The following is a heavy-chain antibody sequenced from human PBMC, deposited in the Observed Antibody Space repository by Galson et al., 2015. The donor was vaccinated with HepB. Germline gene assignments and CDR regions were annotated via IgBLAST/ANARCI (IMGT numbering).Heavy chain of an antibody. J-gene: IGHJ5*02. CDR2: ISDSWST. CDR3: ARGLYLTGYYNINWFDP. Sequence: LTCTVSGGSFSSYYWSWIRQPPGKGLEWIGYISDSWSTNYHPSLNSRVTISLDTSKKQFPLKLSSVTAADTAVYYCARGLYLTGYYNINWFDPWGQGTLVTVSS. D-gene: IGHD3-9*01. V-gene: IGHV4-59*01. CDR1: GGSFSSYY.